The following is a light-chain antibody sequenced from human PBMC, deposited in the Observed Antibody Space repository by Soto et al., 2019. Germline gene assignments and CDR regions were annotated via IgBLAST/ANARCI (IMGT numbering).Light chain of an antibody. V-gene: IGLV2-14*01. CDR3: SSYTSSSTPFV. J-gene: IGLJ1*01. Sequence: QSALTQPASVSGAPGQSIAISCTGTSSDVGGYNFVSWYQQHPGKAPKLMIHEVSNRPSGVSNRFSGSKSGNTASLTISGFQAEDEADYYCSSYTSSSTPFVFGTGTKVTVL. CDR1: SSDVGGYNF. CDR2: EVS.